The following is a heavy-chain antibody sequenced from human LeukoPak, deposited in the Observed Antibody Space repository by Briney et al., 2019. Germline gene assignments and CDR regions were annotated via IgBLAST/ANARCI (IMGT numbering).Heavy chain of an antibody. CDR3: AGDTYGSDY. CDR2: ITPTSGDT. V-gene: IGHV1-46*01. D-gene: IGHD3-10*01. Sequence: ASVKVSCKASGYTFSEHHMHWVRQAPGQGLEWMGKITPTSGDTMYAQKFQDRVTMTRDMSTSTVYMELSSLRSEDTAVYFCAGDTYGSDYWGQGTRVTVSA. CDR1: GYTFSEHH. J-gene: IGHJ4*02.